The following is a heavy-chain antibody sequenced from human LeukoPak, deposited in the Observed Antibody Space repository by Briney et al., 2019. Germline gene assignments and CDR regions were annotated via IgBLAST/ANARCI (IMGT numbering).Heavy chain of an antibody. Sequence: GGTLRLSCAASGFTFSNYGLSWVRQAPGKGLEWVSVISGGGDNTYYADSVKGRFTISRDNFKNTLYLQMNSLRAEDTAVYYCARRGAWSSGYQGTTYYMDVWGKGTTVTVSS. J-gene: IGHJ6*03. D-gene: IGHD3-22*01. V-gene: IGHV3-23*01. CDR1: GFTFSNYG. CDR3: ARRGAWSSGYQGTTYYMDV. CDR2: ISGGGDNT.